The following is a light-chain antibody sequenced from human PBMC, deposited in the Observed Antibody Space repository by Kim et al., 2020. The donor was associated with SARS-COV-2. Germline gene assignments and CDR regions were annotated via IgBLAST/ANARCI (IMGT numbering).Light chain of an antibody. J-gene: IGLJ3*02. CDR3: QSYDTTSYWV. V-gene: IGLV6-57*03. CDR2: EDQ. Sequence: KTVTISCTRSSGSIASDFVQWYQQRPGSAPTNVIYEDQQRPSGVPDRVSGSIDSSSNSASLTISGLKTEDEADYFCQSYDTTSYWVFGGGTQLTVL. CDR1: SGSIASDF.